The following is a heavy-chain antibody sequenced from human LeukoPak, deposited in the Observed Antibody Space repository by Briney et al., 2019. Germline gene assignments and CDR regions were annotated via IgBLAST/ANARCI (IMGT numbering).Heavy chain of an antibody. CDR3: TTDRLYYYDSRFDY. Sequence: GGSLRLSCAASGFTFSNAWMSWVRQAPGKGLEWVGRIKSKTDGGTTDYAAPVKGRFTISRDDSKNTLYLQMNSLKTEDTAVYYCTTDRLYYYDSRFDYWGQGTLVTVSS. CDR1: GFTFSNAW. D-gene: IGHD3-22*01. CDR2: IKSKTDGGTT. J-gene: IGHJ4*02. V-gene: IGHV3-15*01.